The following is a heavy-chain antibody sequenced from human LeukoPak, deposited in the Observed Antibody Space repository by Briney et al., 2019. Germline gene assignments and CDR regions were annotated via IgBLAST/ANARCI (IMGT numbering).Heavy chain of an antibody. CDR1: GFTFSSYS. CDR3: AKVETYYDFWSGYPDY. Sequence: GGSLRLSCAASGFTFSSYSMNWLRQAPGKGLEWVSSISSSSYIYYADSVKGRFTISRDNAKNSLYLQMNSLRAEDTAVYYCAKVETYYDFWSGYPDYWGQGTLVTVSS. V-gene: IGHV3-21*04. J-gene: IGHJ4*02. D-gene: IGHD3-3*01. CDR2: ISSSSYI.